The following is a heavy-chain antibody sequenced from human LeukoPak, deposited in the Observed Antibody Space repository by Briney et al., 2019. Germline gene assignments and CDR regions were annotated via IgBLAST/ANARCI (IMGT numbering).Heavy chain of an antibody. CDR3: AREIPYYE. D-gene: IGHD3-3*01. J-gene: IGHJ4*02. V-gene: IGHV3-30*04. CDR1: GFTFRSYA. CDR2: ISYDGSNK. Sequence: GGSLRLSCAASGFTFRSYAMHWVRQAPGKGLEWVAVISYDGSNKYYADSVKGRFTISRDNSKNALYLQMNSLRAEDTPVYYCAREIPYYEWGQGTLVTVSS.